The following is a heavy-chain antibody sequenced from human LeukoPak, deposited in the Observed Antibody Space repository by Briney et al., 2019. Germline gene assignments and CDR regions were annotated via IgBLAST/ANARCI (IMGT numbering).Heavy chain of an antibody. CDR1: GGTFSSYT. CDR2: IIPILGIA. Sequence: SVKVSCKASGGTFSSYTISWVRQAPGQGLEWMGRIIPILGIANYAQKFQGRVTITADKSTSTAYMELSSLRSEDTAVYYCASGPFPAPDTAMVNFDYWGQGTLVTVSS. D-gene: IGHD5-18*01. V-gene: IGHV1-69*02. J-gene: IGHJ4*02. CDR3: ASGPFPAPDTAMVNFDY.